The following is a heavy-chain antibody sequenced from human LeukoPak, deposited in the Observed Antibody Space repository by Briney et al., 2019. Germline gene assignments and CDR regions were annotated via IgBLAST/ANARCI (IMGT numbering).Heavy chain of an antibody. CDR3: ARSSNIQLWVFDY. CDR1: GYTFTSYY. CDR2: IIPIFGTA. V-gene: IGHV1-69*13. Sequence: SVKVSCKASGYTFTSYYMHWVRQAPGQGLEWMGGIIPIFGTANYAQKFQGRVTITADESTSTAYMELSSLRSEDTAVYYCARSSNIQLWVFDYWGQGTLVTVSS. D-gene: IGHD5-18*01. J-gene: IGHJ4*02.